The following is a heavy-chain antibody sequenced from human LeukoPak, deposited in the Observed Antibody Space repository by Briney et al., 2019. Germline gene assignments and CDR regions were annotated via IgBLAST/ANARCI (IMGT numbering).Heavy chain of an antibody. CDR2: IYYSGST. Sequence: SETLSLTCTVSGGSISSYYWSWIRQPPGKGLEWIGSIYYSGSTYYNPSLKSRVTISVDTSKNQFSLKLSSVTAADTAVYYCARDSGSYLYYFDYWGQGTLVTVSS. CDR1: GGSISSYY. D-gene: IGHD1-26*01. V-gene: IGHV4-59*12. CDR3: ARDSGSYLYYFDY. J-gene: IGHJ4*02.